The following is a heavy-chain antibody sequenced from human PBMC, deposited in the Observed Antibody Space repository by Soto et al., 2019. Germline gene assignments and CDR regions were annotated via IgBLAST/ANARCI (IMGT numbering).Heavy chain of an antibody. CDR2: IYPSDSET. CDR3: ATPPPLRGAMITNINFDC. Sequence: ESLRSSCKCSAYRFASYWIGWVRQMPGKGLERRGIIYPSDSETRYSPSFQGQIMVSADKSINTAYLQWNTLKASDDTAVYYCATPPPLRGAMITNINFDCWGQGTPVTVSS. CDR1: AYRFASYW. D-gene: IGHD3-10*01. V-gene: IGHV5-51*01. J-gene: IGHJ4*02.